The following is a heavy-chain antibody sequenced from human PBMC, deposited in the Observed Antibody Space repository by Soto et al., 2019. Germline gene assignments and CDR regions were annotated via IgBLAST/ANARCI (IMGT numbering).Heavy chain of an antibody. CDR1: GGSISSYY. D-gene: IGHD3-22*01. J-gene: IGHJ6*02. CDR3: AREGDYYDSSGYYYYYYGMDV. Sequence: PSETLSLTCTVSGGSISSYYWSWIRQPPGKGLEWIGYIYYSGSTNYNPSLKSRVTISVDTSKNQFSPKLSSVTAADTAVYYCAREGDYYDSSGYYYYYYGMDVWGQGTTVTVSS. V-gene: IGHV4-59*01. CDR2: IYYSGST.